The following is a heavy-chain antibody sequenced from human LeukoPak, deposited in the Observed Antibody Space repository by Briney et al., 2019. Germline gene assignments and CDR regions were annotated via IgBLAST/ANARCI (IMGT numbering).Heavy chain of an antibody. D-gene: IGHD4-23*01. CDR1: GLTYSAYY. CDR2: ISNSGSYT. V-gene: IGHV3-11*03. Sequence: PGGSLRLSCAASGLTYSAYYMSWIRQAPGKGLEWISYISNSGSYTNYADSVMGRFTISRDNAENSLFLQMDSLRAEDTAVYYCARAMGLGPGGNFDYWGQGTLVTVSS. CDR3: ARAMGLGPGGNFDY. J-gene: IGHJ4*02.